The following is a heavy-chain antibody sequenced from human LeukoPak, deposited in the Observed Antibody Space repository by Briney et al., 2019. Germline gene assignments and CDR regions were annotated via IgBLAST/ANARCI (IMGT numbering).Heavy chain of an antibody. CDR2: IYYSGST. Sequence: PSETLSLTCTVSGGSISSYYWSWIRQPPGKGLEWIGYIYYSGSTNYNPSLKSRVTISVDTSKNQFSLRLSSVTAADTAVYYCARQGGYSGYDLDYWGQGTLVTVSS. J-gene: IGHJ4*02. V-gene: IGHV4-59*08. CDR1: GGSISSYY. D-gene: IGHD5-12*01. CDR3: ARQGGYSGYDLDY.